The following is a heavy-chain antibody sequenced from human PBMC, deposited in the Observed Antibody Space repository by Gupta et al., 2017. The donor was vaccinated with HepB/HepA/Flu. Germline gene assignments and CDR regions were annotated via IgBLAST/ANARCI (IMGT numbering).Heavy chain of an antibody. CDR1: GFTVSSNS. V-gene: IGHV3-53*01. Sequence: EVHLVESGGGLIQPGGSLRLSCAASGFTVSSNSMSWVRQAPGRGLEWVSIIYSGGTTFYADSVKGRFSISRDDPKNTLYLQMNSLRAEDTAVYHCGRDVMMDVWGKGTTVAVSS. CDR2: IYSGGTT. J-gene: IGHJ6*04. CDR3: GRDVMMDV. D-gene: IGHD2-8*01.